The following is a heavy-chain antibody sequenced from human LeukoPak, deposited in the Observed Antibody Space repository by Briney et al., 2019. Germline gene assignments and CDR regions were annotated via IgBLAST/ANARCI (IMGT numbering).Heavy chain of an antibody. J-gene: IGHJ4*02. CDR2: ISGSGGST. CDR3: ARGPTVTSNFDY. V-gene: IGHV3-23*01. Sequence: GGSLRLSCEASGFXFSSYAINWVRQAPGRGLEWVSVISGSGGSTYYADSVKGRFTISRDNSKNTLYLQMNSLRPEDTAVYYCARGPTVTSNFDYWGQGTLVTVSS. CDR1: GFXFSSYA. D-gene: IGHD4-17*01.